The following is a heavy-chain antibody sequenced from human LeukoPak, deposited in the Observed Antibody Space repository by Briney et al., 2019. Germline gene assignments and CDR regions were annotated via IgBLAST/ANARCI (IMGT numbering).Heavy chain of an antibody. V-gene: IGHV3-53*01. Sequence: GGSLRLSCAASGFTVDSNYLSWVRQAPGKGLEWVSTIYTGGNTYYAASVKGRFTISRDFSKNTVFLHMNSLRAEDTAMYYCARGGDSGYYDYFDYWGRGALVTVSS. D-gene: IGHD3-22*01. CDR1: GFTVDSNY. CDR2: IYTGGNT. CDR3: ARGGDSGYYDYFDY. J-gene: IGHJ4*02.